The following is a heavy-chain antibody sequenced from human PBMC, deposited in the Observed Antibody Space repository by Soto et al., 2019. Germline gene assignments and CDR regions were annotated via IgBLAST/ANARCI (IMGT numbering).Heavy chain of an antibody. CDR1: GFDFSSYA. CDR2: ISYDGNYI. D-gene: IGHD3-16*01. CDR3: AKGILSATIGPYAMDV. V-gene: IGHV3-30*18. J-gene: IGHJ6*02. Sequence: QVQLVESGGGVVQPGASLRLSCEASGFDFSSYAMHWVRQAPGKGLEWVGVISYDGNYIYYADSVKGRFTISRDNSKNTLYVQVNSLRPEDTAVYYCAKGILSATIGPYAMDVWGQGTTVPVSS.